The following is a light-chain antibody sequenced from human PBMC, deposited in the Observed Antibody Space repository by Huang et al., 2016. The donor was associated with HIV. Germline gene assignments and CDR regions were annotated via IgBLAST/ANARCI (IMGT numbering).Light chain of an antibody. Sequence: DIIMTQSPDSLAVSLGERATLNCRSSQSVYSSSTRKDYMAWFQQKPGQPPRLLLFWASPREAGVPDRFSGSGSGTHFTLTIANLEAEDAAIYYCQQYYSSPQTFGQGTRVEVK. J-gene: IGKJ1*01. CDR2: WAS. V-gene: IGKV4-1*01. CDR1: QSVYSSSTRKDY. CDR3: QQYYSSPQT.